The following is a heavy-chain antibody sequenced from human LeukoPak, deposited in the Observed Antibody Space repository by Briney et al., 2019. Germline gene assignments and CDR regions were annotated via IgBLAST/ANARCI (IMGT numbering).Heavy chain of an antibody. V-gene: IGHV4-39*01. Sequence: SETLSLTCTVSGGSITNNNYYCDWLRQPPGKGLEWIGSIYYSGSTYYNPSLKSRVAISVDTSKNQFSLKLRSVTAADTAVYYCARHSNWGAFNSWGQGTLVTASS. J-gene: IGHJ4*02. CDR1: GGSITNNNYY. CDR2: IYYSGST. CDR3: ARHSNWGAFNS. D-gene: IGHD7-27*01.